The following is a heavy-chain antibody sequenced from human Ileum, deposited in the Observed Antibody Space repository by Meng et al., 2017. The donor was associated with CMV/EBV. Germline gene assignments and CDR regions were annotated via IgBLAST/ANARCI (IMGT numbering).Heavy chain of an antibody. CDR1: GCGFRSYS. J-gene: IGHJ4*02. Sequence: SCAACGCGFRSYSLNWVRQAPGKGLEWVASIGASGRYIYYADSVKGRITISRDNAENSTFLQMDSLGAEDTAVYYCARAPSLTGANDFWGQGTLVTVSS. V-gene: IGHV3-21*06. CDR2: IGASGRYI. D-gene: IGHD7-27*01. CDR3: ARAPSLTGANDF.